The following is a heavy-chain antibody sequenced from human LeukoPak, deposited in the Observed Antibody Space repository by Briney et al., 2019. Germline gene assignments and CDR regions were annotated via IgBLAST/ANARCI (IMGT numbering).Heavy chain of an antibody. V-gene: IGHV3-48*04. J-gene: IGHJ4*02. Sequence: GGSLRLSCAASGFTIGTYTMTWVRQAPGKGLEWVSYISGTGTTIYYADSVKGRFTISRDNAKNSLYLQMNSLRAEDTAVYYCARDPEGDYSDYWGQGTLVTVSS. CDR2: ISGTGTTI. CDR1: GFTIGTYT. CDR3: ARDPEGDYSDY. D-gene: IGHD1-14*01.